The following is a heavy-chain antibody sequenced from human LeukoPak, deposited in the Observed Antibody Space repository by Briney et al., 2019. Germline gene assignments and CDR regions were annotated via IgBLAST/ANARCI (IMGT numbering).Heavy chain of an antibody. D-gene: IGHD7-27*01. CDR3: ARDSSSPNWLYYYYYYGMDV. V-gene: IGHV3-23*01. Sequence: PGGSLRLSCAASGFPFSSYAMSWVRQAPGKGLEWVSVLSGSSADIYYADSVKGRFTISRDNSKNTLYLQMNRLSAEDTAVYYCARDSSSPNWLYYYYYYGMDVWGQGTTVTVSS. CDR1: GFPFSSYA. J-gene: IGHJ6*02. CDR2: LSGSSADI.